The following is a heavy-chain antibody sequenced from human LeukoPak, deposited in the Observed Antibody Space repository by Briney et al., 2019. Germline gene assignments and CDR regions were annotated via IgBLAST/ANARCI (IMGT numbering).Heavy chain of an antibody. V-gene: IGHV1-69*13. Sequence: SVKVSCKASGGTLSSYAISWVRQAPGQGLEWMGGIIPIFGTANYAQKFQGRVTITADESTSTAYMELSSLRSEDTAVYYCASTPPSSGWYPFDYWGQGTLVTVSS. D-gene: IGHD6-19*01. CDR2: IIPIFGTA. CDR1: GGTLSSYA. J-gene: IGHJ4*02. CDR3: ASTPPSSGWYPFDY.